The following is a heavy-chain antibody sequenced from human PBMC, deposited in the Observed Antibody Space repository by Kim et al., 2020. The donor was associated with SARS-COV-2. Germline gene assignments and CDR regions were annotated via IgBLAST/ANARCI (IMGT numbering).Heavy chain of an antibody. D-gene: IGHD6-19*01. Sequence: GESLKISCKASGYSFTRYWIGWVRQMPGKGLEWMGIIYPADSDTRYSPSFQGQVTISADKSTSTAHLQWSSLKASDTAMYYCVRKDSSGWLFDYWGQGIPVTVSS. CDR1: GYSFTRYW. CDR2: IYPADSDT. V-gene: IGHV5-51*01. J-gene: IGHJ4*02. CDR3: VRKDSSGWLFDY.